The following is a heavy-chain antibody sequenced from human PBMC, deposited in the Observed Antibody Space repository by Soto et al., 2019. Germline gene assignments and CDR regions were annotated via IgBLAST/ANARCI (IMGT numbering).Heavy chain of an antibody. Sequence: QVQLVQSGAEVKKPGSSVKVSCKASGGTFSSYTISWVRQAPGQGLEWMGRIIPILGIANYAQKFQGRVTITADKSTSTAYMELSSLRSEDTAVYYCARGGIVVVPAATALGQYYYGMDVWGQGTTVTVSS. D-gene: IGHD2-2*01. V-gene: IGHV1-69*02. CDR3: ARGGIVVVPAATALGQYYYGMDV. J-gene: IGHJ6*02. CDR2: IIPILGIA. CDR1: GGTFSSYT.